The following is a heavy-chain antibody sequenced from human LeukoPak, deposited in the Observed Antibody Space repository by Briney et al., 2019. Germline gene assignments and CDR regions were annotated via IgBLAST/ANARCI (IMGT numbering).Heavy chain of an antibody. V-gene: IGHV3-21*01. J-gene: IGHJ4*02. D-gene: IGHD3-16*01. Sequence: GGSLRLSCAASGFTFSSYSMNWVRQAPGKGLEWVSSISSSSSYIYYADSVKGRFIISRDNAKNSLYLQMNSLRAEDTAVYYCARVGMNGGGYFDYWGQGTLVTVSS. CDR1: GFTFSSYS. CDR3: ARVGMNGGGYFDY. CDR2: ISSSSSYI.